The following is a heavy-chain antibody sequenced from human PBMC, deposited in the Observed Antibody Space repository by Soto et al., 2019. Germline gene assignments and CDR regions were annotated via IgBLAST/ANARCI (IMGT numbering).Heavy chain of an antibody. CDR2: ISSYNGNT. Sequence: GASVKVSCKASGYTFTSYGISWVRQAPGQGIEWLVWISSYNGNTNYAQNLQGRVTMTTDTSTSTVYMELRSLSSYDTAVYYCARDLPPAVVVVVAATSAFDIWGQGTMVTVSS. D-gene: IGHD2-15*01. CDR3: ARDLPPAVVVVVAATSAFDI. CDR1: GYTFTSYG. J-gene: IGHJ3*02. V-gene: IGHV1-18*01.